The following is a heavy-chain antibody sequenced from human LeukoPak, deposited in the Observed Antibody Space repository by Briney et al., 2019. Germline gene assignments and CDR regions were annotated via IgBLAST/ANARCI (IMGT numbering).Heavy chain of an antibody. Sequence: SETLSLTCIVSGGSISSGDYYWSWIRQPPGKGLEWIGYIYYSGSTYYNPSLKSRVTISVDTSKNQFSLKLSSVTAADTAVYYCARRSYYYDSSGYFDYWGQGTLVTVSA. D-gene: IGHD3-22*01. J-gene: IGHJ4*02. V-gene: IGHV4-30-4*01. CDR1: GGSISSGDYY. CDR3: ARRSYYYDSSGYFDY. CDR2: IYYSGST.